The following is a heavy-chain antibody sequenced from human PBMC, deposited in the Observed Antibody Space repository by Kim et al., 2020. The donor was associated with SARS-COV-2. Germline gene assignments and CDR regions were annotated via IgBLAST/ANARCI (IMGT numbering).Heavy chain of an antibody. Sequence: GGSLRLSCAASGFTFSSYGMHWVRQAPGKGLEWVAVISYDGSNKYYADYVKGRFTISRDNSKNTLYLQMNSLRAEDTAVYYCAKDHGAYYYDSSGYYLGWGMDVWGQGTTVTVSS. V-gene: IGHV3-30*18. CDR3: AKDHGAYYYDSSGYYLGWGMDV. J-gene: IGHJ6*02. CDR1: GFTFSSYG. D-gene: IGHD3-22*01. CDR2: ISYDGSNK.